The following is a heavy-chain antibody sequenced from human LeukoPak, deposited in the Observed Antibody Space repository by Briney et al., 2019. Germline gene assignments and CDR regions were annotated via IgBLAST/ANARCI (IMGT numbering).Heavy chain of an antibody. CDR3: AKVCSSGCDGGDAFDI. V-gene: IGHV3-23*01. D-gene: IGHD5-12*01. CDR2: ITGSGGTT. J-gene: IGHJ3*02. CDR1: RFTFSSYA. Sequence: GGSLRLSCAASRFTFSSYAMSWVRRAPGKGLEWVSAITGSGGTTYYADSVKGRFTVSRDNSKNTLYLQMNSLRAEDTAVYYCAKVCSSGCDGGDAFDIWGQGTMVTVSS.